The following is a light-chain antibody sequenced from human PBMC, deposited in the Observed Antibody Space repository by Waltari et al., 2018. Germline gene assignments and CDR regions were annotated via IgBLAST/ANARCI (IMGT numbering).Light chain of an antibody. CDR1: SSDVGTYNF. J-gene: IGLJ3*02. CDR2: EGN. Sequence: QSALTQPASVSGSPGQSITISCTGTSSDVGTYNFSSGYQQNPGKAPKLMIYEGNKRPSGVSNRFSGSKAGNTASLTISGLQAEDEADYYCYSYAGSGTWVFGGGTKLTVL. V-gene: IGLV2-23*01. CDR3: YSYAGSGTWV.